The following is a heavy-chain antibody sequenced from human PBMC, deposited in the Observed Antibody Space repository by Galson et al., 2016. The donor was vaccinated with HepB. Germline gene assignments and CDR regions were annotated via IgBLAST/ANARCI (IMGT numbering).Heavy chain of an antibody. V-gene: IGHV3-7*01. CDR2: INRDGSVT. CDR3: ARDRTTGDSSAWYDALDY. J-gene: IGHJ4*02. CDR1: GFTFSSYW. Sequence: SLRLSCAGSGFTFSSYWMTWVRQAPGKGLEWVANINRDGSVTHYVDSVEGRFTISRDNAKNSLFLQMNSLRVEDTAVYYCARDRTTGDSSAWYDALDYWVQGTPVTISS. D-gene: IGHD6-19*01.